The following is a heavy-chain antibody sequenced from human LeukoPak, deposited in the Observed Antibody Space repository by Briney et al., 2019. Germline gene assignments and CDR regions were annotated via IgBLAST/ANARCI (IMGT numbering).Heavy chain of an antibody. Sequence: SVKVSCKASGYTFTGYYMHWVRQAPGQGLEWMGRIIPILGIANYAQKFQGRVTITADKSTSTAYMELSSLRSEDTAVYYCARAGFWSGYLDENWFDPWGQGTLVTVSS. CDR3: ARAGFWSGYLDENWFDP. CDR2: IIPILGIA. J-gene: IGHJ5*02. CDR1: GYTFTGYY. V-gene: IGHV1-69*04. D-gene: IGHD3-3*01.